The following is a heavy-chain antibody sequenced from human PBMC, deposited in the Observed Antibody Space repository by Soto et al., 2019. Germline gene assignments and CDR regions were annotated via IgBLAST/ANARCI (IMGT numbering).Heavy chain of an antibody. Sequence: GGSLRLSCAASGFTFSSYGMHWVRQAPGKGLEWVAVISYDGSNKYYADSVKGRFTISRDNSKNTLYLQMNSLRAEDTAVYYCAKEYSSSWYLDYWGQGTLFTVSS. D-gene: IGHD6-13*01. CDR3: AKEYSSSWYLDY. CDR1: GFTFSSYG. J-gene: IGHJ4*02. V-gene: IGHV3-30*18. CDR2: ISYDGSNK.